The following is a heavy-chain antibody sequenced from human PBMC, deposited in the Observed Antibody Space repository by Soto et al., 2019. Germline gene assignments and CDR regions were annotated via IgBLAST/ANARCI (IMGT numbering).Heavy chain of an antibody. CDR3: ARSCIVLHPQKQWLVNGEFDY. CDR1: GYTFTSYY. Sequence: GASVKVSCKASGYTFTSYYMHWVRQAPGQGLEWMGIINPSGGSTSYAQKFQGRVTMTRDTSTSTVYMELSSLRSEDTAVYYCARSCIVLHPQKQWLVNGEFDYWGQGTLVTVSS. CDR2: INPSGGST. J-gene: IGHJ4*02. D-gene: IGHD6-19*01. V-gene: IGHV1-46*01.